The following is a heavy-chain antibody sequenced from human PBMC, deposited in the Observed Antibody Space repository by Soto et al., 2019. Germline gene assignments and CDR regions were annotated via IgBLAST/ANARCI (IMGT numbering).Heavy chain of an antibody. CDR1: GYSISSGYY. CDR2: IYHSGST. Sequence: ASETLSLTCAVSGYSISSGYYWGWIRQPPGKGLEWIGSIYHSGSTYYNPSLKSRVTISVDTSKNQFSLKLSSVTAADTAVYYCARDTFDYYYGMDVWGQGTTVTVSS. V-gene: IGHV4-38-2*02. J-gene: IGHJ6*02. CDR3: ARDTFDYYYGMDV.